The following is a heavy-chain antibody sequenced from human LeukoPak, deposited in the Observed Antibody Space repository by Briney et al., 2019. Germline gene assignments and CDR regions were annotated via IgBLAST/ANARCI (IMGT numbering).Heavy chain of an antibody. D-gene: IGHD3-3*01. CDR1: GFTFSSYS. V-gene: IGHV3-21*01. Sequence: PGGSLRLSCAASGFTFSSYSMNWVRQAPGKGLEWVSSISSSSSYIYYADSVKGRFTISRDNAKNSLYLQMNSLRAEDTAVYYCARAWGSGYQWYFDYWGQGTLVTVSS. J-gene: IGHJ4*02. CDR3: ARAWGSGYQWYFDY. CDR2: ISSSSSYI.